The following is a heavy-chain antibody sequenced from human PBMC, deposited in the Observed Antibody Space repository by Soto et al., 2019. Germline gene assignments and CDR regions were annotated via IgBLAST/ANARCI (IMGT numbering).Heavy chain of an antibody. Sequence: ASVKVSCKASGYTFTGYYMHWVRQAPGQGLEWMGWINPNSGATNYAQKFQGRVTMTRDTSISTAYMELSRLRSDDTAVYYCAIRGYSYGYTDYYGMDVWGQGTTVTVSS. D-gene: IGHD5-18*01. J-gene: IGHJ6*02. V-gene: IGHV1-2*02. CDR3: AIRGYSYGYTDYYGMDV. CDR1: GYTFTGYY. CDR2: INPNSGAT.